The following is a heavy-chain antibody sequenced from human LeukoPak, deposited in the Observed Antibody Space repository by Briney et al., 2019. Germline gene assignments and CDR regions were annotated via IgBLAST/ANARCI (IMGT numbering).Heavy chain of an antibody. CDR1: GFTFNNYA. V-gene: IGHV3-23*01. D-gene: IGHD3-22*01. CDR2: ISGGGGRT. CDR3: AKDAAVIVVVDAFDI. Sequence: GGSLRLSCAASGFTFNNYAMSWVRQAPGKGLEWVSAISGGGGRTYYADSVKGRFTISRDNSKNTLYLQMNSLRAEDTAVYYCAKDAAVIVVVDAFDIWGQGTMVTVSS. J-gene: IGHJ3*02.